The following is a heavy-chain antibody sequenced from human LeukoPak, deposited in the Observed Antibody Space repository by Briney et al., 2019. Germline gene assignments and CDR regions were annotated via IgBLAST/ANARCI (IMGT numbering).Heavy chain of an antibody. CDR2: ISSNGGIT. D-gene: IGHD6-13*01. CDR1: GFTFSSYA. J-gene: IGHJ6*02. Sequence: GGSLRLSCAASGFTFSSYAMHWVRQAPGKGLEYVSAISSNGGITYYANSVEGRFTISRDNSKNTLYLQMGSLRAEDMAVYYCARDQLVLSYYYGMDVWGQGTTVTVSS. CDR3: ARDQLVLSYYYGMDV. V-gene: IGHV3-64*01.